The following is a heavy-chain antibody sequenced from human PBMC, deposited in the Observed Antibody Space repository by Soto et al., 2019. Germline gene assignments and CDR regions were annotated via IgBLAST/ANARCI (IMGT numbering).Heavy chain of an antibody. V-gene: IGHV1-8*01. CDR3: ARGPYSSSWYYYYYYTDV. CDR1: GYTFTSYD. Sequence: QVQLVQSGAEVKKPGASVKVSCKASGYTFTSYDINWVRQATGQGLEWMGWMNPNSGNTGYAQKFQGRVTMTRNTSISTAYMELSSLRSEDTAVYYCARGPYSSSWYYYYYYTDVWGKGTTVTVSS. J-gene: IGHJ6*03. D-gene: IGHD6-13*01. CDR2: MNPNSGNT.